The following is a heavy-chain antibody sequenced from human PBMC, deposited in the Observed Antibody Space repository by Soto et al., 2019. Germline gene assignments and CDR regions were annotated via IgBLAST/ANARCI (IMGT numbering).Heavy chain of an antibody. Sequence: SETLSLTFTVSGDSMSRGDYYWSWIRLPPGKGLEWIGFVYHTGSTYYSPSLKGRVDISVDTSKNQFSLKLNSATAADTAVYYCARRVDYVWGSNRFSPYFDYWGQGSLVTVSS. J-gene: IGHJ4*02. CDR3: ARRVDYVWGSNRFSPYFDY. CDR2: VYHTGST. D-gene: IGHD3-16*02. CDR1: GDSMSRGDYY. V-gene: IGHV4-30-4*01.